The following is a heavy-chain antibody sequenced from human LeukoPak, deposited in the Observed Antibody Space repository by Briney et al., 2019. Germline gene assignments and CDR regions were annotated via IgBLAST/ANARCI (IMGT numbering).Heavy chain of an antibody. J-gene: IGHJ4*02. CDR1: GFTFSSYG. CDR3: AKPAGVTYRNFDY. Sequence: GGSLRLSCAASGFTFSSYGMHWVRQAPGKGLEWVAVISYDGSNKYYADSAKGRFTISRDNSKNTLYLQVNSLRAEDTAVYYCAKPAGVTYRNFDYWGQGTLVTVSS. D-gene: IGHD4-23*01. V-gene: IGHV3-30*18. CDR2: ISYDGSNK.